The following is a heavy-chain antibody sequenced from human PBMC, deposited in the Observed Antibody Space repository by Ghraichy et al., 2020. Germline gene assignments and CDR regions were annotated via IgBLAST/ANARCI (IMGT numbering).Heavy chain of an antibody. CDR1: GFTFNNYA. CDR3: AWHSRWSDFDC. V-gene: IGHV3-23*01. D-gene: IGHD4-23*01. CDR2: ISGSADTT. Sequence: GESLNISFAASGFTFNNYAMSWVRQAPGKGLEWVSAISGSADTTYYANSVRGRFTISRDNSKNSVYLQMNSLRAEDTAVYYCAWHSRWSDFDCWGQGTLVTVSS. J-gene: IGHJ4*02.